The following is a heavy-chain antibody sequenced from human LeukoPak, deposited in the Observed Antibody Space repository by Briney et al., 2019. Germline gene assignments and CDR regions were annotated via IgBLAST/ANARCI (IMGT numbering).Heavy chain of an antibody. J-gene: IGHJ4*02. CDR2: IYHSGST. V-gene: IGHV4-38-2*02. D-gene: IGHD3-22*01. CDR1: GYSISSGYY. CDR3: ARDPLTTMIVVVTPNYFDY. Sequence: PSETLSLTCTVSGYSISSGYYWGWIRQPPGKGLEWIGSIYHSGSTYYNPSLKSRVTISVDTSKNQFSLKLSSVTAADTAVYYCARDPLTTMIVVVTPNYFDYWGQGTLVTVSS.